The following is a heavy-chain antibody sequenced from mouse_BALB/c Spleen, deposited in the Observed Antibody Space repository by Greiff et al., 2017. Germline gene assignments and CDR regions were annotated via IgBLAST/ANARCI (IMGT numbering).Heavy chain of an antibody. CDR3: ARKSRYGFAY. Sequence: EVMLVESGGGLVKPGGSLKLSCAASGFAFSSYDMSWVRQTPEKRLEWVAYISSGGGSTYYPDTVKGRFTISRDNAKNTLYLQMGSLKSEDTAMYYCARKSRYGFAYWGQGTLVTVSA. J-gene: IGHJ3*01. CDR2: ISSGGGST. CDR1: GFAFSSYD. V-gene: IGHV5-12-1*01.